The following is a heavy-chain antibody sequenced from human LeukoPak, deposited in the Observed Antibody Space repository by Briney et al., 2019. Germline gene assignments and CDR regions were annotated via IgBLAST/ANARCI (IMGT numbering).Heavy chain of an antibody. Sequence: PGGSLRLSCAASGFTFSDFAMGWVRQAPGKGLEWVSVISTSDDTYYADSVKGRFTISRDNAKSTLYLHMKSLRVEDTAVYYCVADLGDYADFWGQGTLVTVSS. J-gene: IGHJ4*02. V-gene: IGHV3-23*01. CDR1: GFTFSDFA. CDR3: VADLGDYADF. CDR2: ISTSDDT.